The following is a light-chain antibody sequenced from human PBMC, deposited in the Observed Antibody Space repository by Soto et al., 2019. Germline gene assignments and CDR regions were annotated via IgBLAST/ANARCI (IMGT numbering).Light chain of an antibody. Sequence: DIQMTQSPSTLSASVGDRVTITCRASQSISSWLAWYQQKPGKAPKLLIYDASSLESGVPPRFSGSGSCTEITLTISSLQPDDFAAYYCQHYNSYPRTFGQGTKVDIK. V-gene: IGKV1-5*01. J-gene: IGKJ1*01. CDR3: QHYNSYPRT. CDR2: DAS. CDR1: QSISSW.